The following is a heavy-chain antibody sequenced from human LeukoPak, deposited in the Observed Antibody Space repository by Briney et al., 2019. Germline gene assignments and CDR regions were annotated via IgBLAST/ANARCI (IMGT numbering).Heavy chain of an antibody. Sequence: PSETLSLTCTVSGGSISSSSYYWGWIRQPPGKGLEWIGSIYYSGSTYYNPSLKSRVTISVDTSKNQFSLKLSPVTAADTAVYYSARAYQLLNNWFDPWGQGTLVTVSS. CDR3: ARAYQLLNNWFDP. CDR1: GGSISSSSYY. V-gene: IGHV4-39*07. D-gene: IGHD2-2*01. CDR2: IYYSGST. J-gene: IGHJ5*02.